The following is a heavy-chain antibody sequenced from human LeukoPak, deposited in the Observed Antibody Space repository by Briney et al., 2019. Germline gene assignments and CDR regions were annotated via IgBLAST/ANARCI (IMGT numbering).Heavy chain of an antibody. CDR1: GFTFRKHW. J-gene: IGHJ4*02. CDR3: ARVYTGGWNTS. D-gene: IGHD1-1*01. CDR2: IKEDGSEK. Sequence: QSGESLRLSCAADGFTFRKHWMSWVRQAMGKGLECVAKIKEDGSEKHYVDSVKGRFTISRDNTKNSLDLPMNSLTAEATAVYYFARVYTGGWNTSGGQETLVRVSP. V-gene: IGHV3-7*01.